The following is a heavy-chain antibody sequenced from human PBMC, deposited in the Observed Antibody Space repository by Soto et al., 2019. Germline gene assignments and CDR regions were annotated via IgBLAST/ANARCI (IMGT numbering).Heavy chain of an antibody. CDR2: IYYSGST. V-gene: IGHV4-61*08. Sequence: PSETLYLTCTVSGGSVSSGDYYWSWIRQPPGKGLEWIGYIYYSGSTNYNASLKSRVTIAVDTSKNQFSLKLSSVTAADTAVYHCARDHRYCSSTSCHPYGMDVWGQGTTVTVSS. CDR1: GGSVSSGDYY. D-gene: IGHD2-2*01. J-gene: IGHJ6*02. CDR3: ARDHRYCSSTSCHPYGMDV.